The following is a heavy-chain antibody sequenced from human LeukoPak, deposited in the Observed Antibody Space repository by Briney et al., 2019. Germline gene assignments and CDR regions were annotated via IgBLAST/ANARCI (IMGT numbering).Heavy chain of an antibody. CDR1: GGTFSSYA. D-gene: IGHD3-22*01. J-gene: IGHJ4*02. Sequence: SVTVSCKASGGTFSSYAISWVRQAPGQGLEWMGGIIPIFGTANYAQKFQGRVTITADKSTSTAYMELSSLRSEDTAVYYCAIDSSGYYLSARFDYWGQGTLVTVSS. V-gene: IGHV1-69*06. CDR3: AIDSSGYYLSARFDY. CDR2: IIPIFGTA.